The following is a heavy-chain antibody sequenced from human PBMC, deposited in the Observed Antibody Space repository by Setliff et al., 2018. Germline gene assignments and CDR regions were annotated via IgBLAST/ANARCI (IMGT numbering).Heavy chain of an antibody. D-gene: IGHD3-10*01. CDR2: IFHSGST. V-gene: IGHV4-31*03. CDR3: ARVADGSGSFYLGFDY. CDR1: GGSISSGGYY. J-gene: IGHJ4*02. Sequence: PSETLSLTCTVSGGSISSGGYYWSWIRQHPGKGLEWLGYIFHSGSTHYNSSLKSRITISIDTSKDHFSLELNSVTAADSAVYYCARVADGSGSFYLGFDYWGQGILVTVSS.